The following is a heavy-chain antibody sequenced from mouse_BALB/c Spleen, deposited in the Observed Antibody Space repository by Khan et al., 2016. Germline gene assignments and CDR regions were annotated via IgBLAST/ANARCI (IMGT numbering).Heavy chain of an antibody. CDR1: GYTFTNYG. CDR3: ARYGNYYAMDY. Sequence: QIQLVQSGPELKKPGETVKISCKTPGYTFTNYGMNWVKQAPGKGLKWMGWINTYTGEPAYADDFKGRFALSLETSARTAFLLINNLKNEDTATXFCARYGNYYAMDYWGQGTSVTVSS. V-gene: IGHV9-3-1*01. CDR2: INTYTGEP. D-gene: IGHD2-1*01. J-gene: IGHJ4*01.